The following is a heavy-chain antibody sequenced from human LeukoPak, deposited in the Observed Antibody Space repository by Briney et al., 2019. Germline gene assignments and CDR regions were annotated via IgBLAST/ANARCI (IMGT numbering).Heavy chain of an antibody. CDR1: GFTVSSNY. CDR2: IYSGGTT. J-gene: IGHJ4*02. CDR3: ARDARYGSGSFDY. D-gene: IGHD3-10*01. Sequence: GGSLRLSCAASGFTVSSNYMSWVRQAPGKGLEWVSVIYSGGTTDYADSVKGRFTVSRDISKNTLYLQMNSLRAEDTAVYYCARDARYGSGSFDYWGQGILVTVSS. V-gene: IGHV3-53*01.